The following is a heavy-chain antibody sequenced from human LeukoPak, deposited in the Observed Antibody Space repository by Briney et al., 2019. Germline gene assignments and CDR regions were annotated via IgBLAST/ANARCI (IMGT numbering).Heavy chain of an antibody. D-gene: IGHD3-22*01. CDR1: GYTFTSYG. CDR2: ISAYNGNT. V-gene: IGHV1-18*01. J-gene: IGHJ6*02. CDR3: ARDVDIPRAYDSSPYYYYYGMDV. Sequence: AASVTVSCKASGYTFTSYGISWVRQAPGQGLEWMGWISAYNGNTNYAQKLQGRVTMTTDTSTSTAYMELRSLRSDDTAVYYCARDVDIPRAYDSSPYYYYYGMDVWGQGTTVTVSS.